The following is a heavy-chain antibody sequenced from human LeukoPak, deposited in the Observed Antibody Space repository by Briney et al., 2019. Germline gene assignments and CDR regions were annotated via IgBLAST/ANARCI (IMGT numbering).Heavy chain of an antibody. J-gene: IGHJ4*02. V-gene: IGHV3-21*01. CDR3: ARDRHYDILTGYYITPDY. D-gene: IGHD3-9*01. CDR1: GFTFSSYS. CDR2: ISSSSYI. Sequence: PGGSLRLSCAASGFTFSSYSMNWVRQAPGKGLEWVSSISSSSYIYYADSVKGRFTISRDNAKNSLYLQMNSLRAEDTAVYYCARDRHYDILTGYYITPDYWGQGTLVTVSS.